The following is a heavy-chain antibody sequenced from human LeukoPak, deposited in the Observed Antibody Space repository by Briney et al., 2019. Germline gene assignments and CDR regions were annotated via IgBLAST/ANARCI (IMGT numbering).Heavy chain of an antibody. CDR2: IYPGGTT. V-gene: IGHV3-66*04. CDR3: ARLAVAYFDS. CDR1: GFTVGSNY. Sequence: GGSLRLSCAASGFTVGSNYMGWVRQAPGKGLEWVSVIYPGGTTYYPDSVKGRFTISRDNSKNTLFLQMDSLRAEDTAVYYCARLAVAYFDSWGQGTLVPVSS. J-gene: IGHJ4*02. D-gene: IGHD6-19*01.